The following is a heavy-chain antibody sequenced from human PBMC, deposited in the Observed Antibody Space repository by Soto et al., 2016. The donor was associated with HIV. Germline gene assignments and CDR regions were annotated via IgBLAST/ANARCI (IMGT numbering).Heavy chain of an antibody. CDR3: AKDDVLLWSFYGMDV. V-gene: IGHV3-23*01. D-gene: IGHD3-10*01. CDR1: GFTFSSYV. J-gene: IGHJ6*04. CDR2: ISGSGGST. Sequence: EVQLLESGGGLVQPGGSLRLSCAASGFTFSSYVMSWVRQAPGKGLEWVSAISGSGGSTNYADSVKGRFTISRDNFKNTLFLQMNSLRAEDTAVYYCAKDDVLLWSFYGMDVWGQRDHGHRLL.